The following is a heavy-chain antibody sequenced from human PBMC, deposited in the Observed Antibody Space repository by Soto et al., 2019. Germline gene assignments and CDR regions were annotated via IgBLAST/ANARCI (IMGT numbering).Heavy chain of an antibody. J-gene: IGHJ3*01. CDR3: ARHASVCFGEIGAFDV. V-gene: IGHV4-39*01. D-gene: IGHD3-10*01. CDR1: GGSIGSSSYY. Sequence: QLQLQESGPGLVKPSETLSLTCTVSGGSIGSSSYYWGWIRQPPGKGLEWIGSIYYSGSTYYNPSPKSRVNIPVDTSKDQFYLTLTSVTAADAAVYYCARHASVCFGEIGAFDVWGQGTMVTVSS. CDR2: IYYSGST.